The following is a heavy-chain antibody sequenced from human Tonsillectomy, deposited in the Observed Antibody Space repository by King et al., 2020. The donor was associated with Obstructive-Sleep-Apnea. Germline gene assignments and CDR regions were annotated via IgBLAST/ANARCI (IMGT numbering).Heavy chain of an antibody. Sequence: VQLVESGGGLVQPGGSLRLSCAASGFTFSSYAMSWVRQALGKGLEWVSAISGSGGSTYYADSVKGRFTISRDNSKNTLYLQMNSLRAEDTAVYYCAKDQGTCGGDCSDAFDIWGQGTMVTVSS. J-gene: IGHJ3*02. CDR2: ISGSGGST. CDR1: GFTFSSYA. D-gene: IGHD2-21*02. CDR3: AKDQGTCGGDCSDAFDI. V-gene: IGHV3-23*04.